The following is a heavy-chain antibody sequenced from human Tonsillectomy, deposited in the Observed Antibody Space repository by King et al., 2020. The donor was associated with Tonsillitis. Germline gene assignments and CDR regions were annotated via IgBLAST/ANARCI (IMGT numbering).Heavy chain of an antibody. V-gene: IGHV4-39*01. J-gene: IGHJ4*02. Sequence: LQLQESGPALVKHSETLSLTCTVAGGSISSSSYDWGWIRQPPGKGLEWIGSSDNSGGTYYKQSLKIWVTISVYTSKNQFSLKLSFVTAADTAVYYCARQEFGGWYYFDYWGQGTLVTVSS. D-gene: IGHD6-19*01. CDR1: GGSISSSSYD. CDR2: SDNSGGT. CDR3: ARQEFGGWYYFDY.